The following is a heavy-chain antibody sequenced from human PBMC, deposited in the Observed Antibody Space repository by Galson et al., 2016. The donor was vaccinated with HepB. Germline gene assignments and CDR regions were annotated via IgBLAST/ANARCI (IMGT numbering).Heavy chain of an antibody. CDR2: IYYSGST. V-gene: IGHV4-59*01. J-gene: IGHJ4*02. D-gene: IGHD6-19*01. CDR3: ATNSCWYKHDY. Sequence: SETLSLTCNVSGGSISSYYWSWIRQPPGKGLEWIGYIYYSGSTNYKPSLRGRVTISIDTSDNQFYLKLNSVTPADTAMYYCATNSCWYKHDYWGQGTLVTVSS. CDR1: GGSISSYY.